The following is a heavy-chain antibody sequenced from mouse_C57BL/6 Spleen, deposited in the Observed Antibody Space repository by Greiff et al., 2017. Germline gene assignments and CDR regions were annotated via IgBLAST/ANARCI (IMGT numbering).Heavy chain of an antibody. D-gene: IGHD1-1*01. CDR3: ARNCLNYYGSSVYYFDD. J-gene: IGHJ2*01. V-gene: IGHV2-2*01. Sequence: QVQLQQSGPGLVQPSQCLSISCTVSGFSFTSYGVHWVRQSPGKGLEWLGVIWSGGSTDYNAAFISRLSISKDNSKSQVFFKMNSLQADDTAIYYWARNCLNYYGSSVYYFDDWGKGTTLTVAS. CDR2: IWSGGST. CDR1: GFSFTSYG.